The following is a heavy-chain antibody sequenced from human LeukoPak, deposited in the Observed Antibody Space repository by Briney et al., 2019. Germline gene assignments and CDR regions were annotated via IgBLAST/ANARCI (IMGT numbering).Heavy chain of an antibody. CDR2: IYYTGTT. Sequence: SETLSLTYTVSGGSISSSTYYWGWIRQPPGKGLEWIGAIYYTGTTYYNPSLRSRVTVSVDTSKNHFSLNLRSVTAADTALYYCASAPRQASIGGLDYWGQGTLVTVSS. J-gene: IGHJ4*02. V-gene: IGHV4-39*02. CDR3: ASAPRQASIGGLDY. CDR1: GGSISSSTYY. D-gene: IGHD3-16*01.